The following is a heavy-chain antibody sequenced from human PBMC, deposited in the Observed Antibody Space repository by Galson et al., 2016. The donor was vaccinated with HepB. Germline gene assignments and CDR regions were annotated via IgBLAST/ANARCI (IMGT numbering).Heavy chain of an antibody. Sequence: SETLSLTCGVYGGSFSGFLWTWIRQPPGKGLEWIGEINHTGRTYYNPSLKSRVTISVDTSKNQFSLKMSSVTAADTAVYYCARTETMIFGVIMGGMDVWGQGTSVTVSS. V-gene: IGHV4-34*01. CDR3: ARTETMIFGVIMGGMDV. D-gene: IGHD3-3*01. CDR2: INHTGRT. CDR1: GGSFSGFL. J-gene: IGHJ6*02.